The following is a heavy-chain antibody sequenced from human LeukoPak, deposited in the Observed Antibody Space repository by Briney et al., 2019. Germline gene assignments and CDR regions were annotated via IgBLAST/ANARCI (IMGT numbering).Heavy chain of an antibody. CDR3: ARGVQYCSSTSCYEYYYYGMDV. V-gene: IGHV4-30-2*01. CDR1: GGSISSGGYS. J-gene: IGHJ6*02. Sequence: SETLSLTCAVSGGSISSGGYSWSWIRQPPGKGLEWIGYVYHSGSTYYNPSLKSRVTISVDRSKNQFSLKLSSVTAADTAVYYCARGVQYCSSTSCYEYYYYGMDVWGQGTTVTVSS. CDR2: VYHSGST. D-gene: IGHD2-2*01.